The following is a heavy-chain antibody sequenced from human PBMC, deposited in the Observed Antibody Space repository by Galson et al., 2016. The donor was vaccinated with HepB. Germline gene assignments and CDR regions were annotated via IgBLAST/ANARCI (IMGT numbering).Heavy chain of an antibody. Sequence: ETLSLTCTVSGGSLSSSSYYWGWIRQPPEKGLEWIGLIYYTGSTYYSPSLKSRLTISMDTSKNQFSLKLSSVSAADTAMYYCARLLAETTHFDYWGQGTLVTVSS. J-gene: IGHJ4*02. CDR2: IYYTGST. D-gene: IGHD4-17*01. CDR3: ARLLAETTHFDY. CDR1: GGSLSSSSYY. V-gene: IGHV4-39*01.